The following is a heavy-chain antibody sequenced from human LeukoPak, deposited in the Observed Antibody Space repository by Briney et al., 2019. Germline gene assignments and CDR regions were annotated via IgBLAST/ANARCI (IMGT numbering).Heavy chain of an antibody. Sequence: GASVKVSCKTSGYTFTAYHMHWVRQAPGQGLEFVGWIYPPTGGTVLAGKFQGRVTMTRDTSTAAAYMELSGLTFDDTAVYYCVRENWYYDHWGQGTLVTVSS. J-gene: IGHJ4*02. CDR1: GYTFTAYH. V-gene: IGHV1-2*02. CDR3: VRENWYYDH. CDR2: IYPPTGGT. D-gene: IGHD3-16*01.